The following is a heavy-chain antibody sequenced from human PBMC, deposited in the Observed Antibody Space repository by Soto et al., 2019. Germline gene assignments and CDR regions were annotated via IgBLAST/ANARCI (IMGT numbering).Heavy chain of an antibody. CDR3: ARIGRTRPLSVAGTLDYYYYGMDV. CDR1: GFSLSTSGMC. CDR2: IDWDDDK. V-gene: IGHV2-70*01. J-gene: IGHJ6*02. Sequence: SGPTLVNPTQTLTLTCTFSGFSLSTSGMCVSWIRQPPGKAPEWLALIDWDDDKYYSTSLRTRLTISKDTSKNQVVLTMTNMDPVDTATYYCARIGRTRPLSVAGTLDYYYYGMDVWGQGTTVTVSS. D-gene: IGHD6-19*01.